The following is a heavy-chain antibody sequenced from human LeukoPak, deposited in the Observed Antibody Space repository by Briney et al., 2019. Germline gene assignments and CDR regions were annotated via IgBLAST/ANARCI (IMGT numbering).Heavy chain of an antibody. CDR1: GFTFSSYG. Sequence: GGSLRLSCAASGFTFSSYGMHWVRQAPGKGLEWVAFIRYDGSNKYYADSVKGRFTISRDNSKNTLYLQMNSLRAEDTAVYYCAKGMSYCSSTSCPSDYWGQGTLVTVSS. CDR3: AKGMSYCSSTSCPSDY. V-gene: IGHV3-30*02. CDR2: IRYDGSNK. J-gene: IGHJ4*02. D-gene: IGHD2-2*01.